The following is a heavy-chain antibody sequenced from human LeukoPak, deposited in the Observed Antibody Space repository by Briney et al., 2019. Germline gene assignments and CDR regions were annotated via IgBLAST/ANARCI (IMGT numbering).Heavy chain of an antibody. J-gene: IGHJ4*02. Sequence: ASVRVSCKASGYTFTGYCIHWVRQAPGHGLEWMGWISPDNGDTHYAQKFQGRVTMTRDTSISTVYMELSRLRNDDTAVYYCSRRMAVAATFDYWGQGTLVTVSS. CDR3: SRRMAVAATFDY. CDR2: ISPDNGDT. V-gene: IGHV1-2*02. D-gene: IGHD6-19*01. CDR1: GYTFTGYC.